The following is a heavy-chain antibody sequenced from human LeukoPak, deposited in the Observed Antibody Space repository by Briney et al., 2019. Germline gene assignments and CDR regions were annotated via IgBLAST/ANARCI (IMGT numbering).Heavy chain of an antibody. CDR2: INSNGGST. V-gene: IGHV3-23*01. D-gene: IGHD6-13*01. CDR3: AKDSDSSSWYWTTGY. CDR1: GFDLRKYA. Sequence: TGGSLRLSCAASGFDLRKYAMHRVRQAPGRGLECVSAINSNGGSTYYADSVKGRFTISRDNSKNTLYLQMNSLRAEDTAVYYCAKDSDSSSWYWTTGYWGQGTLVTVSS. J-gene: IGHJ4*02.